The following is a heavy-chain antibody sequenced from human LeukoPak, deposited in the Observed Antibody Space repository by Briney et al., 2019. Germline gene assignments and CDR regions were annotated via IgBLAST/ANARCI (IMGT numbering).Heavy chain of an antibody. J-gene: IGHJ4*02. Sequence: SETLSLTCAVSGGSISSADFYWSWIRQHPGKGLEWIGFIYYSGSAYYNPSLKSRVSISVDTSKNQFSLTLNSVTAADTAVYYCARGSDYFDNWGQGTLVTVSS. V-gene: IGHV4-31*11. CDR1: GGSISSADFY. CDR2: IYYSGSA. CDR3: ARGSDYFDN.